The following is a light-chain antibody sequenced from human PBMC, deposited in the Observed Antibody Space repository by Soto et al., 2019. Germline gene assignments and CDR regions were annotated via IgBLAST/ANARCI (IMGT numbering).Light chain of an antibody. CDR3: QKYSSVIT. Sequence: DIPMTQSPSSLSASVGDRVTITCRASQGISNFLAWYQQKPGKVPKLLISAASTLQSGVPSRFSGSGSGTDFTLTITRLQHEDVSTYYWQKYSSVITFGQGTRLEIK. CDR1: QGISNF. CDR2: AAS. J-gene: IGKJ5*01. V-gene: IGKV1-27*01.